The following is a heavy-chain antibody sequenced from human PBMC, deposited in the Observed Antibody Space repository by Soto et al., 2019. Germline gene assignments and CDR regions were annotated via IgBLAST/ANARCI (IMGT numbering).Heavy chain of an antibody. CDR2: IYYSGST. J-gene: IGHJ5*02. V-gene: IGHV4-39*01. Sequence: PSETLSLTCTVSGGSISSSSYYWGWIRQPPGKGLEWIGSIYYSGSTYYNPSLKSRVTISVDTSKNQFSLKLSSVTAADTAVYYCARHRYYDILTGSGYNWFDPWGQGTLVTV. D-gene: IGHD3-9*01. CDR1: GGSISSSSYY. CDR3: ARHRYYDILTGSGYNWFDP.